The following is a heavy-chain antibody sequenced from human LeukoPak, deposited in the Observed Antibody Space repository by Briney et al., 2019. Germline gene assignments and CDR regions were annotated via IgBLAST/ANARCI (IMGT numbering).Heavy chain of an antibody. V-gene: IGHV3-21*01. Sequence: GGSLRLSCAASGFTFSSYSMNWVRQAPGKGLEWVSSISSSSSYIYYADSVKGRFTISRDNAKNSLYLQMNSLRAEDTAEYYCARYRFGAVTQMLFDYWGQGTLVTVFS. J-gene: IGHJ4*02. CDR1: GFTFSSYS. D-gene: IGHD3-3*01. CDR2: ISSSSSYI. CDR3: ARYRFGAVTQMLFDY.